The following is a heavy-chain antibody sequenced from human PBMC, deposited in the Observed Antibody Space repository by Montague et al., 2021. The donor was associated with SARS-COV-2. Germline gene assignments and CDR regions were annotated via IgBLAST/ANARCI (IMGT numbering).Heavy chain of an antibody. Sequence: SLRLSCAASGFTFSSYAMHWVRQAPGKGLEWVAVISYDGSNKYYADSVKGRFTISRDNSKNTLYLQMNSLRAEDTAVYYSARASRSVVVIATALSEYFQHWGQGTLVTVSS. CDR3: ARASRSVVVIATALSEYFQH. J-gene: IGHJ1*01. CDR1: GFTFSSYA. CDR2: ISYDGSNK. D-gene: IGHD2-21*01. V-gene: IGHV3-30*04.